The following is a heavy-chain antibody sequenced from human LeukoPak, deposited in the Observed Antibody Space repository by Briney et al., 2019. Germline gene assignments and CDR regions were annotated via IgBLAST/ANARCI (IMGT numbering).Heavy chain of an antibody. CDR2: IYYSGST. V-gene: IGHV4-59*08. D-gene: IGHD5-12*01. J-gene: IGHJ5*02. Sequence: SETLSLTCTVSGGSISSYYWSWIRQPPGKGLEWIGYIYYSGSTNYNPSLKSRVTISVDTSKNQFSLKLSSVTAADTAVYYCARHFGSGYNWFDPWGQGTLVTVSS. CDR1: GGSISSYY. CDR3: ARHFGSGYNWFDP.